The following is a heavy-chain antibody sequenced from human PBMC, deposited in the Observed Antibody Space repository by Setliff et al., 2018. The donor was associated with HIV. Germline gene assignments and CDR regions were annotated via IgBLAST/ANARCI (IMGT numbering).Heavy chain of an antibody. CDR3: ARVKGLRVRNWNDRPNASDL. CDR1: GYTLTSYF. Sequence: APVKVSCNAPGYTLTSYFIQWVRQAPGQGLEWMGIIYPSGGSTTYAPKFQGRVTMTRDTSTSTVYMDLSGLRSDDTAVYYCARVKGLRVRNWNDRPNASDLWGQGTMVTVSS. D-gene: IGHD1-1*01. J-gene: IGHJ3*01. V-gene: IGHV1-46*01. CDR2: IYPSGGST.